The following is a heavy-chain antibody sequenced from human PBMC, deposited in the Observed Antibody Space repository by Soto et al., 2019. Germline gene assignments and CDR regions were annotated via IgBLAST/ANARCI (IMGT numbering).Heavy chain of an antibody. Sequence: GGSLRLSCAASGLTFSSYAMHWVRQAPGKGLEWVAVISYDGSNKYYADSVKGRFTISRDNSKNTLYLQMNSLRAEDTAVYYCARDLRYFDWSPDDAFDIWGQGTMVTVSS. CDR3: ARDLRYFDWSPDDAFDI. J-gene: IGHJ3*02. D-gene: IGHD3-9*01. V-gene: IGHV3-30-3*01. CDR2: ISYDGSNK. CDR1: GLTFSSYA.